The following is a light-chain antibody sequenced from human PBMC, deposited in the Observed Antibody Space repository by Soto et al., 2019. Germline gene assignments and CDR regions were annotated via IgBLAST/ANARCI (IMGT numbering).Light chain of an antibody. J-gene: IGLJ2*01. CDR3: QTWGTGIVV. Sequence: VLTQSPSASASLGASVKLTCTLSSGHSSYAIAWHQQQPEKGPRYLMKLNSDGSHSKGDGIPDRFSGSSSGAERYLTISILQSEDEADYYCQTWGTGIVVFGGGTKLTVL. V-gene: IGLV4-69*01. CDR2: LNSDGSH. CDR1: SGHSSYA.